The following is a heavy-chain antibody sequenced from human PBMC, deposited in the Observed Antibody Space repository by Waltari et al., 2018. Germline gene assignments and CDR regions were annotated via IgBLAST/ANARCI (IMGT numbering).Heavy chain of an antibody. CDR1: GFPFSSYA. J-gene: IGHJ4*02. Sequence: EVQLLESGGGLVQPGGSLRLSCAVSGFPFSSYAMSWVRQAPGKGLEWVSAISGSGGSTYYADSVKGRFTISRDNSKNTLYLQMNSLRAEDTAVYYCAKDSYYYDSSGYYYDYWGQGTLVTVSS. V-gene: IGHV3-23*01. CDR3: AKDSYYYDSSGYYYDY. D-gene: IGHD3-22*01. CDR2: ISGSGGST.